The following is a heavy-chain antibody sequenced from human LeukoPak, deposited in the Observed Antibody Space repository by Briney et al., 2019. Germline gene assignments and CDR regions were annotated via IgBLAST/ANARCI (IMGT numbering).Heavy chain of an antibody. CDR3: ASSPGDFDY. V-gene: IGHV4-34*01. Sequence: SETLSLTCAVYGGSFSGYYWSWIRQPPGKGLEWIGEINHSGSTNYNPSLKSRVTISVDTSKNQFSLKLSSVTAADTAVYYCASSPGDFDYWGQGTLVTVSS. D-gene: IGHD1-1*01. CDR2: INHSGST. J-gene: IGHJ4*02. CDR1: GGSFSGYY.